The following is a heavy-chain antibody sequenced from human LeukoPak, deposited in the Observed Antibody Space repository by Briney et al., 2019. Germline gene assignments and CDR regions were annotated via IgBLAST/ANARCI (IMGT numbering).Heavy chain of an antibody. CDR1: GGSISSSSYY. D-gene: IGHD6-19*01. Sequence: SETLSLTCTVSGGSISSSSYYCGWIRQPPGKGVEWIGRIYFSGSTFYNPSLKGRVTISVYTSMTQFSLRLSSVTGADTAVYYCARAGTGSIAVAGPAGYWGQGTLVTVSS. CDR2: IYFSGST. J-gene: IGHJ4*02. V-gene: IGHV4-39*07. CDR3: ARAGTGSIAVAGPAGY.